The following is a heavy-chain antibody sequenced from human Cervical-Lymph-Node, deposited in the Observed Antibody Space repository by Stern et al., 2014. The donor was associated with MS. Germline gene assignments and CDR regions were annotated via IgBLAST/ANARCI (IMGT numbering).Heavy chain of an antibody. V-gene: IGHV3-53*01. D-gene: IGHD1-1*01. CDR2: ITNVGST. J-gene: IGHJ4*02. Sequence: EVHLVESGGGVIQPGGSLRLSCTASGFTVSRDYMTWVRQAPGKGLEWVSLITNVGSTFYTDSVKGRFPISRDDSKNTVYLHMTSLRAEDTAMYYCARDTSSPERSDWWGQGTLVTVSS. CDR1: GFTVSRDY. CDR3: ARDTSSPERSDW.